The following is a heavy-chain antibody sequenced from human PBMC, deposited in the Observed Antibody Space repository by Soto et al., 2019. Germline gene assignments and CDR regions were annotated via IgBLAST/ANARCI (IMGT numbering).Heavy chain of an antibody. CDR1: GYTFTGYY. CDR2: INPNSGGT. V-gene: IGHV1-2*04. J-gene: IGHJ4*02. Sequence: EASVKVSCKASGYTFTGYYMHWVRQANGQGLEWMGWINPNSGGTNYAQKFQGWVTMTRDTSISTAYMELSRLRSDDTAVYYCARGSAAAGSTKGGYFDYWGQGTLVTVSS. CDR3: ARGSAAAGSTKGGYFDY. D-gene: IGHD6-13*01.